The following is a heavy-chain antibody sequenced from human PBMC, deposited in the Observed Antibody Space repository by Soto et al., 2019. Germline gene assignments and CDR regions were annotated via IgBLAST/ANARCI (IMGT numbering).Heavy chain of an antibody. Sequence: QLQLQESGPGLVKPSETLSLTCTVSGGSISSSSYYWGWIRQPPGKGLEWIGSIYYSGSTYYNPSLKSRVNISVDTSKNQFSLKLSSVTAADTAVYYCARRGYYESRGYYFTPGWGQGTLVTVSS. V-gene: IGHV4-39*01. CDR3: ARRGYYESRGYYFTPG. J-gene: IGHJ4*02. CDR1: GGSISSSSYY. CDR2: IYYSGST. D-gene: IGHD3-22*01.